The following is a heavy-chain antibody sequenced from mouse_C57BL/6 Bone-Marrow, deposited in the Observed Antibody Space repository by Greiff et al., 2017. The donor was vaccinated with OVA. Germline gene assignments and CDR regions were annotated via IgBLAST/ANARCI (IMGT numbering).Heavy chain of an antibody. J-gene: IGHJ1*03. CDR1: GFTFSDYY. V-gene: IGHV5-12*01. CDR3: ALTGTVGNSYFDV. CDR2: ISNGGGST. D-gene: IGHD4-1*01. Sequence: EVQVVESGGGLVQPGGSLKLSCAASGFTFSDYYMYWVRQTPEKRLEWVAYISNGGGSTYYPDTVKGRFTISRDNAKNTLYLQMSRLKSEDTAMYYCALTGTVGNSYFDVWGTGTTVTVSS.